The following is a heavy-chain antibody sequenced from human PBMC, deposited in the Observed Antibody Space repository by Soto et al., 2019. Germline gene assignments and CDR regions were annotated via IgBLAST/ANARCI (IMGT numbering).Heavy chain of an antibody. Sequence: QMQLVQSGPEVKKPGTSVKVSCKASGFTFTSSAVQRERQSRGQRVEWIVWIVVGSGNTNYAQKFQERATITRDMCASTSYRELSSLRSEDPAVYYCAADMRYNYAIAFDWGGDYWGQGTLFTVSS. D-gene: IGHD3-9*01. V-gene: IGHV1-58*01. CDR2: IVVGSGNT. CDR1: GFTFTSSA. J-gene: IGHJ4*02. CDR3: AADMRYNYAIAFDWGGDY.